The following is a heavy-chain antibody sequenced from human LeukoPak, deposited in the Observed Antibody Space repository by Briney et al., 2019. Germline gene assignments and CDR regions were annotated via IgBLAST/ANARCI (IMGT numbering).Heavy chain of an antibody. CDR2: ISAYNGNT. Sequence: GASVKASCKASGYTFTSYGISWVRQAPGQGLEWMGWISAYNGNTNYAQKLQGRVTMTTDTSTSTAYMELRSLRSDDTAVYYCARDPAYGSGSYYFEGFDYWGQGTLVTVSS. V-gene: IGHV1-18*01. CDR1: GYTFTSYG. D-gene: IGHD3-10*01. CDR3: ARDPAYGSGSYYFEGFDY. J-gene: IGHJ4*02.